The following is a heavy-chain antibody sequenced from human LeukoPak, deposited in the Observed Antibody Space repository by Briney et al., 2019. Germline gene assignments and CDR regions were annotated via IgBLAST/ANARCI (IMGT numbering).Heavy chain of an antibody. D-gene: IGHD3-22*01. J-gene: IGHJ3*02. CDR3: ARYVVRNAFDI. Sequence: SETLSLTCTVSGGSMSSYHWSWIRQPAGKGLEWIGRIDTSGSTNYNFSLKSRVTMSIDPSKNQFSLKLRSVTAADTAVYYCARYVVRNAFDIWGQGTMVTVSS. CDR1: GGSMSSYH. CDR2: IDTSGST. V-gene: IGHV4-4*07.